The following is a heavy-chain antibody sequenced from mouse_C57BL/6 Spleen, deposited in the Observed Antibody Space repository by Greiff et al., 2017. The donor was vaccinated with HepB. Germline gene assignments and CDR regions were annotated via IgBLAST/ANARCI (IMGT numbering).Heavy chain of an antibody. CDR1: GYSFTGYY. V-gene: IGHV1-43*01. CDR2: INPSTGGT. Sequence: EVQLQQSGPELVKPGASVKISCKASGYSFTGYYMHWVKQSSEKSLEWIGEINPSTGGTSYNQKFKGKATLTVDKSSSTAYMQLKSLTSEDSAVYYCARGNYYGSSYDYAMDYWGQGTSVTVSS. CDR3: ARGNYYGSSYDYAMDY. J-gene: IGHJ4*01. D-gene: IGHD1-1*01.